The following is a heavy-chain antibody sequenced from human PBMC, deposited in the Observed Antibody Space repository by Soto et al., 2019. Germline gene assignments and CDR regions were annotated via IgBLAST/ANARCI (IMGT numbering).Heavy chain of an antibody. CDR1: RNTFTGYY. CDR2: INPNSGDT. CDR3: ARARGYDDLDY. J-gene: IGHJ4*02. V-gene: IGHV1-2*02. Sequence: QVQLVQSGAEVKKPGASVKVSCRASRNTFTGYYVHWVRQAPGQGLEWMGWINPNSGDTNSAQKFQGRVTMTRDTSISTAYMELSRLRSDDTAVYYCARARGYDDLDYWGQGTLVTVSS. D-gene: IGHD5-12*01.